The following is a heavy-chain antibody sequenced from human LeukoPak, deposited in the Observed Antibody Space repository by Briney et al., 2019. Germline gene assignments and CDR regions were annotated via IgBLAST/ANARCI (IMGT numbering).Heavy chain of an antibody. CDR3: ATADPKQWLVRVYDY. V-gene: IGHV1-24*01. CDR2: FDPEDGET. D-gene: IGHD6-19*01. Sequence: ASVKVSCKVSGYTLTELSMHWVRPAPGKGLEWMGGFDPEDGETIYAQKFQGRVTMTEDTSTDTAYMELSSLRSEDTAVYYCATADPKQWLVRVYDYWGQGTLVTVSS. J-gene: IGHJ4*02. CDR1: GYTLTELS.